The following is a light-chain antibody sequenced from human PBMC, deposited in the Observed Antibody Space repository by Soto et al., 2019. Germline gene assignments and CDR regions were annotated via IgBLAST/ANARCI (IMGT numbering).Light chain of an antibody. V-gene: IGKV3-20*01. Sequence: EIVLTQSPGTLSLSPGERATLSCRASQSLSSSYVVWYQQKPGQAPRLLIYAASRRATGIPDRFSGSGFATEYTLTLSRLEPEDFAEYYCQQQGTFGQGTKLEIK. J-gene: IGKJ2*01. CDR2: AAS. CDR1: QSLSSSY. CDR3: QQQGT.